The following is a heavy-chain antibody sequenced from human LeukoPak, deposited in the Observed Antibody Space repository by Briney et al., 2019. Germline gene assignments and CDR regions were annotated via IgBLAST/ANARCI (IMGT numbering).Heavy chain of an antibody. CDR1: GFTFSSFW. J-gene: IGHJ4*02. D-gene: IGHD3-3*01. CDR2: INSDGSST. CDR3: ARNDFFDFDY. V-gene: IGHV3-74*01. Sequence: GGSLRLSCAASGFTFSSFWMHCVRQAPGKWLVWVSRINSDGSSTSYADSVKGRFTISSDNAKNTLYLQMSSLRAEDTAVYYCARNDFFDFDYWGQGTLVTVSS.